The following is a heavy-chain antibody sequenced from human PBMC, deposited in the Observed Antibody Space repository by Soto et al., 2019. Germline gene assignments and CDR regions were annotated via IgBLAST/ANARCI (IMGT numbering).Heavy chain of an antibody. CDR1: GFTFSSYA. CDR3: AKVDSGSLNFDY. D-gene: IGHD3-10*01. Sequence: GGSLRLSCAASGFTFSSYAMSWVRQAPGKGLEWVSAISGSCGSTYYADSVKGRLTISRDNSKNTLYLQMNSLGAEDTAVYYCAKVDSGSLNFDYWGQGTLVSVSS. J-gene: IGHJ4*02. V-gene: IGHV3-23*01. CDR2: ISGSCGST.